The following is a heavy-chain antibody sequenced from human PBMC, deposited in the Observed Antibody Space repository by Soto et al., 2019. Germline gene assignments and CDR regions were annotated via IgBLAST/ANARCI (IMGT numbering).Heavy chain of an antibody. D-gene: IGHD3-3*01. J-gene: IGHJ6*02. CDR2: IIPIFGTA. CDR1: GGTFSSYA. V-gene: IGHV1-69*13. Sequence: GASVKVSCKASGGTFSSYAISWVRQAPGQGLEWMGGIIPIFGTANYAQKFQGRVTITADESTSTAYMELSSLRSEDTAVYYCARVALTYYDFWSGYPGNYYYYGMDVWGQGTTVTVSS. CDR3: ARVALTYYDFWSGYPGNYYYYGMDV.